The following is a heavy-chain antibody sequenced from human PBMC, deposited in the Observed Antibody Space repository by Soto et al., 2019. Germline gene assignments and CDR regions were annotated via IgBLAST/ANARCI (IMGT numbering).Heavy chain of an antibody. CDR2: ISGSGGST. J-gene: IGHJ4*02. V-gene: IGHV3-23*01. CDR1: GFTFIRYA. D-gene: IGHD1-26*01. Sequence: GGSLRLSCAASGFTFIRYAMSWVRQAPGKGLEWVSAISGSGGSTYYADSVKGRFTISRDNSKNTLYLQMNSLRAEDTAVYYCAKGPKREPGYWGQGTLVTVSS. CDR3: AKGPKREPGY.